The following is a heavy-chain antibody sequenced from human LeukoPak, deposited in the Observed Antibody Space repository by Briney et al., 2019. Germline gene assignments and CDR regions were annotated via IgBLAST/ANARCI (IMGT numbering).Heavy chain of an antibody. V-gene: IGHV3-30*04. CDR3: ASAHDYGDYRGDY. Sequence: GGSLRLSCAASGFTFSSYAVHWVRQAPGKGLEWVAVISYDGSNKYYADSAKGRFTISRDNSKNTLYLQMNSLRAEDTAVYYCASAHDYGDYRGDYWGQGTLVTVSS. J-gene: IGHJ4*02. CDR2: ISYDGSNK. D-gene: IGHD4-17*01. CDR1: GFTFSSYA.